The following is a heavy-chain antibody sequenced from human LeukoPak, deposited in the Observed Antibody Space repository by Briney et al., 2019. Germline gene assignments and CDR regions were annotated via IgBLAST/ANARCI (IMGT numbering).Heavy chain of an antibody. CDR3: ARGVVPAAMQIYYYMDV. CDR1: GGTFSSYA. V-gene: IGHV1-69*06. CDR2: IIPIFGTA. J-gene: IGHJ6*03. Sequence: SVKVSCKASGGTFSSYAISWVRQAPGQGLEWMGRIIPIFGTANYAQKFQGRVTITADKSTSTAYMELSSLRSEDTAMYYCARGVVPAAMQIYYYMDVWGKGTTVTVSS. D-gene: IGHD2-2*01.